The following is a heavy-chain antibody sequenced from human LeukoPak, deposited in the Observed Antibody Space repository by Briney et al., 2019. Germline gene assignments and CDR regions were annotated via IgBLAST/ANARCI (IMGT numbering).Heavy chain of an antibody. V-gene: IGHV1-69*01. Sequence: SVKVSCKASGGTFSSYAISWVRQAPGQGLEWVGGIIPIFGTANYAQKFQGRVTITADESTSTAYMELSSLRSEDTAVYYCAVETYYYGSGSYSIDYWGQGTLVTVSS. D-gene: IGHD3-10*01. CDR2: IIPIFGTA. CDR3: AVETYYYGSGSYSIDY. J-gene: IGHJ4*02. CDR1: GGTFSSYA.